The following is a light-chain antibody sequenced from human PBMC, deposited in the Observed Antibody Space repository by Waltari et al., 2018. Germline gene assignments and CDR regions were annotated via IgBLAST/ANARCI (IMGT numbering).Light chain of an antibody. CDR1: QTINTY. V-gene: IGKV1-39*01. CDR3: QQNYSNIIA. CDR2: AAS. J-gene: IGKJ5*01. Sequence: DIQMTQSPSPLSASVGDRVTITCRASQTINTYLNWYQQKPGNAPKLLIYAASNLHSGVPSRFSGSGSGTAFTLTISSLQPEDFATYYCQQNYSNIIAFGQGTRL.